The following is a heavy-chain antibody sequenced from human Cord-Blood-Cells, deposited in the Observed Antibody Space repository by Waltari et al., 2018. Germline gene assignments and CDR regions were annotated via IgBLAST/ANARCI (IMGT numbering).Heavy chain of an antibody. CDR1: GFTSSSYA. CDR2: ISYDGSKK. V-gene: IGHV3-30-3*01. CDR3: ARDVTTVTFDY. Sequence: QVQLVESGGGVVQPGRSLRLSCAASGFTSSSYAMHWVRQAPGKGLEWVAVISYDGSKKYYADSVKGRFTISRDNSKNTLYLQMNSLRAEDTAVYYCARDVTTVTFDYWGQGTLVTVSS. D-gene: IGHD4-17*01. J-gene: IGHJ4*02.